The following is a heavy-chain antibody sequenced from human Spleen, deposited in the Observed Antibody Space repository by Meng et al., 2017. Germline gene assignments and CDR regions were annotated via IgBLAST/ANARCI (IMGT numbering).Heavy chain of an antibody. CDR1: GGSISSSSYY. D-gene: IGHD3-22*01. V-gene: IGHV4-39*07. CDR3: ARGEHYYDSSGYFDY. J-gene: IGHJ4*02. Sequence: GSLRLSCTVSGGSISSSSYYWGWIRQPPGKGLEWIGSIYYSGSTYYNPSLKSRVTISVDTSKNQFSLKLSSVTAADTAVYYCARGEHYYDSSGYFDYWGQGTLVTVSS. CDR2: IYYSGST.